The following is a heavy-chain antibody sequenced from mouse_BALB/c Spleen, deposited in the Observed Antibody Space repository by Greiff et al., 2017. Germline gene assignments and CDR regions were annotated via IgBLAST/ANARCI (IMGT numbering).Heavy chain of an antibody. CDR2: IDPETGGT. V-gene: IGHV1-15*01. CDR1: GYTFTDYE. Sequence: QVQLQQSGAELVRPGASVTLSCKASGYTFTDYEMHWVKQTPVHGLEWIGAIDPETGGTAYNQKFKGKATLTADKSSSTAYMELRSLTSEDSAVYYCTTRREGAGGYWGQGTTLTVSS. CDR3: TTRREGAGGY. J-gene: IGHJ2*01.